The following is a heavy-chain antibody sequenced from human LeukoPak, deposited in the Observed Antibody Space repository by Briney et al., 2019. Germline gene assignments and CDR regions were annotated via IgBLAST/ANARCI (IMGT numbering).Heavy chain of an antibody. CDR2: IGGNGGDT. Sequence: GGSLRLSCAASGFIFSSYVMSWVRQAPGKGLEWVSGIGGNGGDTYYVDSVKGRFTISRDNSKNTLYLQMNSLKPEDTAVYYCAKGPPDTVQYFQHWGQGTLVTVSS. J-gene: IGHJ1*01. V-gene: IGHV3-23*01. D-gene: IGHD5-18*01. CDR3: AKGPPDTVQYFQH. CDR1: GFIFSSYV.